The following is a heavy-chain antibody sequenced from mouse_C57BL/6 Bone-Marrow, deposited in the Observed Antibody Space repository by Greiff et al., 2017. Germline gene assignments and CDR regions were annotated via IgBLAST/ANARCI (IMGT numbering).Heavy chain of an antibody. D-gene: IGHD1-1*01. V-gene: IGHV1-55*01. CDR1: GYTFTSYW. Sequence: VQLQQPGAELVKPGASVKMSCKASGYTFTSYWITWVKQRPGQGLEWIGDIYPGSGSTNYNEKFKSKATLTVDTSSSTAYMQLSSLTSEDSAVYYCARGRFITTVVDWYFDVWGTGTTVTVSS. CDR2: IYPGSGST. J-gene: IGHJ1*03. CDR3: ARGRFITTVVDWYFDV.